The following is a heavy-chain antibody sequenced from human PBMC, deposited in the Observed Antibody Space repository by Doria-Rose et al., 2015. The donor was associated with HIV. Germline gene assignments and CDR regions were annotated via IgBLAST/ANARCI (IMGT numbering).Heavy chain of an antibody. D-gene: IGHD3-22*01. J-gene: IGHJ4*02. CDR3: ARGTFYDSSGYYPYFDY. CDR2: IYYSGST. V-gene: IGHV4-59*01. Sequence: PGKGLEWTGYIYYSGSTNYNPSLKSRVTISVDTSKNQFSLKLSSVTAADTAVYYCARGTFYDSSGYYPYFDYWGQGTLVTVSS.